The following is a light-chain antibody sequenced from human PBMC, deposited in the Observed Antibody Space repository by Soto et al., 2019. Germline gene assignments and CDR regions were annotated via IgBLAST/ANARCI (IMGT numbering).Light chain of an antibody. V-gene: IGLV1-44*01. CDR1: SSNIGSNT. J-gene: IGLJ2*01. CDR3: AAWDDSLNGRGV. CDR2: SNN. Sequence: QSVLTQPPSASGTPGQRVTISCSGSSSNIGSNTVNWYQQLPGTAPKLLIYSNNQRPSGVPDRFPGSKSGTSASLAISGLQSEDEADYYCAAWDDSLNGRGVFGGGTKVTVL.